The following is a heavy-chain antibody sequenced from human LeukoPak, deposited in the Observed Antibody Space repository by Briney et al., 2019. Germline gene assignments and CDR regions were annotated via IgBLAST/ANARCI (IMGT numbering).Heavy chain of an antibody. CDR2: ISSSSSYI. CDR1: EFTFSSNC. J-gene: IGHJ4*02. Sequence: PGGSLRLSCAASEFTFSSNCMTWVRQAPGKGLEWVSSISSSSSYIYYADSVKGRFTISRDNAKNSLYLQMGSLRAEDMAVYYCARDQGSLVWFGEPLDYGGQGTLGTVSS. CDR3: ARDQGSLVWFGEPLDY. D-gene: IGHD3-10*01. V-gene: IGHV3-21*01.